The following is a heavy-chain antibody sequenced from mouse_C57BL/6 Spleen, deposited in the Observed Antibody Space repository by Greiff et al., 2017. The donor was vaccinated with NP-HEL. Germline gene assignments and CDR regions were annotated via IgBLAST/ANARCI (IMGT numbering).Heavy chain of an antibody. D-gene: IGHD2-2*01. CDR1: GYTFTSYW. CDR2: IYPGSGST. Sequence: QVQLKQPGAELVKPGASVKMSCKASGYTFTSYWITWVKQRPGQGLEWIGDIYPGSGSTNYNEKFKSKATLTVDTSSSTAYMQLSSLTSEDSAVYYCARSHGYDVGAMDYWGQGTSVTVSS. J-gene: IGHJ4*01. CDR3: ARSHGYDVGAMDY. V-gene: IGHV1-55*01.